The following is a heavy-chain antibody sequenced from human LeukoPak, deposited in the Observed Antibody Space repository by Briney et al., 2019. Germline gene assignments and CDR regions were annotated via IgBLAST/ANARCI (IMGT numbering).Heavy chain of an antibody. CDR1: GGSISSYY. V-gene: IGHV4-4*09. J-gene: IGHJ4*02. CDR2: IYTSGST. Sequence: SSETLPLTCTVPGGSISSYYWSWIRQPPGKGLEWIGYIYTSGSTNYNPSLKSRVTISVDMSKNQFSLKLSSVTAADTAVYYCARHISRTNYFDYWGQGTLVTVSS. CDR3: ARHISRTNYFDY. D-gene: IGHD2-2*01.